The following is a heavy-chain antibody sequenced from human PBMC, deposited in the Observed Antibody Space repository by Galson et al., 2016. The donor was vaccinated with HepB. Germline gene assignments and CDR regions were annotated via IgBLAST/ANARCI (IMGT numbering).Heavy chain of an antibody. D-gene: IGHD2/OR15-2a*01. Sequence: SVKVSCKASGYTFTTSGISWVRQAPGQGLEWMGWISTYSGNTKYAQKFQGGLTLTTDSSTTTAYMELRSLRFDDTALYYCARDVQYRFASWGLGTLVTVSS. CDR1: GYTFTTSG. CDR2: ISTYSGNT. J-gene: IGHJ4*02. V-gene: IGHV1-18*01. CDR3: ARDVQYRFAS.